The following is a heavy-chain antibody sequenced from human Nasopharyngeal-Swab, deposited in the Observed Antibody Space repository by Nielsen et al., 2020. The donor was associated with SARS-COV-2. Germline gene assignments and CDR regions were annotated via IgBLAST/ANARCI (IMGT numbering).Heavy chain of an antibody. D-gene: IGHD6-19*01. CDR1: GFTFSSYA. CDR2: ISYDGSNK. Sequence: GGSLRLSCAASGFTFSSYARHWVRKAPGKGLEWVAVISYDGSNKYYADSVKGRFTISRDNSKNTLYLQMNSLRAEDTAVYYCARGLAVAPYYYYMDVWGKGTTVTVSS. CDR3: ARGLAVAPYYYYMDV. J-gene: IGHJ6*03. V-gene: IGHV3-30*04.